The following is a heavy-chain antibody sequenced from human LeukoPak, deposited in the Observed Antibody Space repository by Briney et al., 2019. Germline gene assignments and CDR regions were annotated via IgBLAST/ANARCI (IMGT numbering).Heavy chain of an antibody. CDR3: ARQKGIAVAGSLYYFNY. CDR2: ISAYNGNT. CDR1: GYTFTSYG. J-gene: IGHJ4*02. D-gene: IGHD6-19*01. V-gene: IGHV1-18*01. Sequence: ASVKVSCKASGYTFTSYGISWVRQAPGQGLEWMGWISAYNGNTNYAQKLQGRVTMTTDTSTSTAYMELRSLRSDDTAVYYCARQKGIAVAGSLYYFNYWGQGTLVTVSS.